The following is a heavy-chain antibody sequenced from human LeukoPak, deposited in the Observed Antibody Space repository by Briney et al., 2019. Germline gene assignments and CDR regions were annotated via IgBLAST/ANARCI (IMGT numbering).Heavy chain of an antibody. CDR3: ATHVAADWFDP. CDR1: AYSISSGHY. Sequence: PSETLSLTCAVSAYSISSGHYWGWIRPSPGKGLEWIASIFHSGNPQYNPSLKSRVTISVDTSKNQFSLRLTSVTAADTAVYFCATHVAADWFDPWGQGTLVTVSS. D-gene: IGHD6-13*01. V-gene: IGHV4-38-2*01. J-gene: IGHJ5*02. CDR2: IFHSGNP.